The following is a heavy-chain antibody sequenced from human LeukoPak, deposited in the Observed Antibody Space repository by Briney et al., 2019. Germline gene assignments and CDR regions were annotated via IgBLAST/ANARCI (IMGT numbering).Heavy chain of an antibody. CDR2: IYYSGST. D-gene: IGHD6-13*01. V-gene: IGHV4-59*08. CDR1: GGSISGYY. Sequence: SETLSLTCTVSGGSISGYYWSGIPQPPGKGLEWIGYIYYSGSTNYNPSLKSRVTISVDTSNNQFSLKLSSVTAADTAVYYCARLNSIAAAGTGYYYYGMDVWGQGTTVTVSS. J-gene: IGHJ6*02. CDR3: ARLNSIAAAGTGYYYYGMDV.